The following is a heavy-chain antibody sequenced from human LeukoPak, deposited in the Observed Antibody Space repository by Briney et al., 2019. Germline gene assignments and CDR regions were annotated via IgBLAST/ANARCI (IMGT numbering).Heavy chain of an antibody. CDR2: ISSSGYTI. Sequence: GSLRLSCASSGFTFSNYEMNWVRQAPGKGLEWVSFISSSGYTIYYADSVKGRFTISRDNAKNSLYLQMNSLRSEDTAVYYCARGISSGTVVARDGFDIWGQGTMVSVSS. CDR1: GFTFSNYE. V-gene: IGHV3-48*03. D-gene: IGHD2-15*01. J-gene: IGHJ3*02. CDR3: ARGISSGTVVARDGFDI.